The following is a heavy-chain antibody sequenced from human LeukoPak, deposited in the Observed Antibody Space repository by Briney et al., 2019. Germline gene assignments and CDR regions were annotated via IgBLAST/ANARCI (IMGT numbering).Heavy chain of an antibody. CDR3: AKGLNWFDP. V-gene: IGHV3-74*01. Sequence: GGSLRLSCAASGFTFRSYWMHWVRQAPGKGLVWVSHIDTDGSTATYADSVKGRFTISRDNSKNTLHLQMNSLRAEDTAVYYCAKGLNWFDPWGQGTLVTVSS. J-gene: IGHJ5*02. CDR1: GFTFRSYW. CDR2: IDTDGSTA.